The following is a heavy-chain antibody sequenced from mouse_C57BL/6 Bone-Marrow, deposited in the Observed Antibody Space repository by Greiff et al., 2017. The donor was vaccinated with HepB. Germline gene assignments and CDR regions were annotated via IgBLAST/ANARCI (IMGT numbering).Heavy chain of an antibody. CDR2: IDPEDGET. D-gene: IGHD1-1*01. V-gene: IGHV14-2*01. J-gene: IGHJ4*01. Sequence: EVKLVESGAELVKPGASVKLSCTASGFNIKDYYMHWVKQRTEQGLEWIGRIDPEDGETKYAPKFQGKATITADTSSNTAYLQLSSLTSEDTAVYYCARSLYYYGSSYLYAMDYWGQGTSVTVSS. CDR3: ARSLYYYGSSYLYAMDY. CDR1: GFNIKDYY.